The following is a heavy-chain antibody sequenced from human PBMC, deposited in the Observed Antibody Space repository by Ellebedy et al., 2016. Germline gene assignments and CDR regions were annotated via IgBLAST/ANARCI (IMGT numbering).Heavy chain of an antibody. Sequence: GESLKISCAVFGFTVSSNYMSWVRQAPGKGLEWVSVLYSGGSTYYADSVKGRFTISRDNSKNTLFLQMNSLRAEDTAVYFCARGNAVPGPEPLDYWGQGTLSPSPQ. CDR1: GFTVSSNY. J-gene: IGHJ4*02. D-gene: IGHD6-19*01. V-gene: IGHV3-66*01. CDR3: ARGNAVPGPEPLDY. CDR2: LYSGGST.